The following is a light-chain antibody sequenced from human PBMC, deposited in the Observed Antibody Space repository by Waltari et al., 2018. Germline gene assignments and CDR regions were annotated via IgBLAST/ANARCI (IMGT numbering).Light chain of an antibody. J-gene: IGKJ1*01. V-gene: IGKV3-20*01. CDR3: QQYRSSSWT. CDR2: GAS. Sequence: DIVLTQSPGTLSLSPGERATLSCRASQSVSSSYLAWYQQKPGQAPRLLIYGASNRATGTPDRFSGGGSGTDFTLTIRGLEPEDFAVYYCQQYRSSSWTFGQGTKVEIK. CDR1: QSVSSSY.